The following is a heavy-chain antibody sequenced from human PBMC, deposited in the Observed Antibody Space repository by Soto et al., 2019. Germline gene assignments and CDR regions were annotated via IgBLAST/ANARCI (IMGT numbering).Heavy chain of an antibody. V-gene: IGHV1-69*08. D-gene: IGHD3-9*01. CDR2: IIPVLGIV. CDR3: AREKDILTGDSKFWWFAP. Sequence: QVQLVQSGAEVKKPGSSVKVSCKASGGTFSSYSINWVRQAPGQGLEWMGRIIPVLGIVNYAQKFQGRVTITADKSTSTAYMEFSSLRSEDTAVYYCAREKDILTGDSKFWWFAPWGQGTLVTVSS. J-gene: IGHJ5*02. CDR1: GGTFSSYS.